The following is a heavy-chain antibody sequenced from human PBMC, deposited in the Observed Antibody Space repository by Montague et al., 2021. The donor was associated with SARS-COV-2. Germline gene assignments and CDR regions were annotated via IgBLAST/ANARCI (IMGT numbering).Heavy chain of an antibody. Sequence: SETLSLTCAVYTEAFNGYYWTWIRQSPGKGLVWIGEVSHPGSAKYNPSLKNRITISLDTYRKQVSLRLTSVTAADTATYYCARGVYNRVIFVVSPRYYFDFWGQGNMVAVSA. J-gene: IGHJ4*02. D-gene: IGHD3-9*01. V-gene: IGHV4-34*01. CDR1: TEAFNGYY. CDR3: ARGVYNRVIFVVSPRYYFDF. CDR2: VSHPGSA.